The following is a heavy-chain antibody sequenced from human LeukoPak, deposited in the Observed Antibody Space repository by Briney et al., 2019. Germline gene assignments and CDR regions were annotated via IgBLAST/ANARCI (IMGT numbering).Heavy chain of an antibody. CDR1: GGSISSSSYY. Sequence: SETLSLTCTVSGGSISSSSYYWGWLRQPPGKGLEWIGSIYYSGSTYYNPSLKSRVTISVDTSKNQFSLKLSSVTAADTAVYYCASGRVGYCSSTSCSRNLSPNDAFDIWGQGTMVTVSS. CDR2: IYYSGST. D-gene: IGHD2-2*01. J-gene: IGHJ3*02. CDR3: ASGRVGYCSSTSCSRNLSPNDAFDI. V-gene: IGHV4-39*07.